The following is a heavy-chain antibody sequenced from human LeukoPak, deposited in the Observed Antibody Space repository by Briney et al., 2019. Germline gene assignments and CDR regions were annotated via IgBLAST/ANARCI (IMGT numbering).Heavy chain of an antibody. CDR1: GGSISSTSYY. CDR2: IYYSGST. V-gene: IGHV4-39*01. J-gene: IGHJ3*01. CDR3: AKAGVRYFDSSGLYAFDF. D-gene: IGHD3-22*01. Sequence: PSETLSLTCAVSGGSISSTSYYWAWIRQPPGKGLEWIGTIYYSGSTYRNPSLKSRVTLSVDTSRNQFSLRLSSVDAAGTAVYYCAKAGVRYFDSSGLYAFDFWGQGTTVTVSS.